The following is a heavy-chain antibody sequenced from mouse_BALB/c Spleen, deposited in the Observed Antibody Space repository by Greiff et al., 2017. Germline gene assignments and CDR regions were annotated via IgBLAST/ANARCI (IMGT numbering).Heavy chain of an antibody. CDR3: ARGGYDGRYFDV. J-gene: IGHJ1*01. V-gene: IGHV1-63*01. CDR2: IYPGSGNT. Sequence: QVQLQQSGAELVRPGTSVKISCKASGYAFTNYWLGWVKQRPGHGLEWIGDIYPGSGNTYYNEKFKGKATLTADKSSSTAYMQLSSLTSEDSAVYFCARGGYDGRYFDVWGAGTTVTVSS. CDR1: GYAFTNYW. D-gene: IGHD2-14*01.